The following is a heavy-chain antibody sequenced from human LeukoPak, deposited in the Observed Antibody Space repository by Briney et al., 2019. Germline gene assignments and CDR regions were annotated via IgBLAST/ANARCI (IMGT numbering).Heavy chain of an antibody. Sequence: GGSLRLSCAASGFTFSSFWMGWVRQAPGKGLEWVATIKQYGSEKYSVDSVKGRFTISRDNAKNSLYLQMNSLRAADTAVYFCARDTSSAWYGLIDYWGQGSLVTVSS. J-gene: IGHJ4*02. CDR3: ARDTSSAWYGLIDY. V-gene: IGHV3-7*01. D-gene: IGHD6-19*01. CDR1: GFTFSSFW. CDR2: IKQYGSEK.